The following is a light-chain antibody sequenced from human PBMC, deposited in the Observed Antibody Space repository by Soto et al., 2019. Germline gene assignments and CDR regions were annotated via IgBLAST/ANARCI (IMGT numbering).Light chain of an antibody. Sequence: VMTQSPDTVSVSPGERATLSCRASQSGTSKSARYPQKPGQPPRLLIFDAFPRASGLPARFSGSGAGADFTLDIRGLQSEDFVVYYFQQYNHWPLTFSQGPRLDIK. V-gene: IGKV3-15*01. J-gene: IGKJ5*01. CDR1: QSGTSK. CDR3: QQYNHWPLT. CDR2: DAF.